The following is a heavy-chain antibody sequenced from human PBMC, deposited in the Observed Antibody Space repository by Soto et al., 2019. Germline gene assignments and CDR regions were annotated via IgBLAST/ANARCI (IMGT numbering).Heavy chain of an antibody. Sequence: GGSLRLSCAASGFTFSNAWMSWVRQAPGKGLEWVGRIKSKTDGGTTDYAAPVKGRFTISRDDSKNTLYLQMNSLKTEYTAVYYCTTGAYPLEEGVLWGQGTLVTVSS. CDR1: GFTFSNAW. CDR3: TTGAYPLEEGVL. V-gene: IGHV3-15*01. D-gene: IGHD1-1*01. CDR2: IKSKTDGGTT. J-gene: IGHJ4*02.